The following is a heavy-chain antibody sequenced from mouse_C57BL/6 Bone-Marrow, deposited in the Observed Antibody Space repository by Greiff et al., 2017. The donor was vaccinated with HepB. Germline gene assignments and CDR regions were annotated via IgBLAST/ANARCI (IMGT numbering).Heavy chain of an antibody. J-gene: IGHJ3*01. CDR3: AMQVVATKTWFAY. Sequence: VQLQQSGAELAKPGASAKLSCKASGYSFTSFWMYGVKQRRGKGLEWIGYINPSSGYTKYNQKFKDKATLTADKSSSTAYMQLSSLTYEDSAVYCCAMQVVATKTWFAYWGQGTPVTVSA. CDR1: GYSFTSFW. CDR2: INPSSGYT. V-gene: IGHV1-7*01. D-gene: IGHD1-1*01.